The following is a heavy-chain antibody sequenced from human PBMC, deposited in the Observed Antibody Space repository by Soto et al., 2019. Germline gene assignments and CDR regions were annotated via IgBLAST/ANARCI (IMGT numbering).Heavy chain of an antibody. V-gene: IGHV3-33*01. CDR2: TWFDGSNK. CDR3: ARDPAGVRGNFDY. J-gene: IGHJ4*02. CDR1: GFTFSSYG. Sequence: QGQLVESGGGVVQPGRSLRLSCAASGFTFSSYGMHWVRQAPGKGLEWVAGTWFDGSNKYYAESVKGRFTISRDSSKNRVHLQMNSLRVEDTAVYHCARDPAGVRGNFDYWGQGTLVTVSS. D-gene: IGHD3-10*01.